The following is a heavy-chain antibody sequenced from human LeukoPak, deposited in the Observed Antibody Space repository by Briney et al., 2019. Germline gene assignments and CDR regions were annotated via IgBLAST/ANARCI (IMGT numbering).Heavy chain of an antibody. CDR2: IHHDGRI. CDR3: ARSHDHLWGNYPDY. V-gene: IGHV4-34*01. CDR1: GFTFSSYA. D-gene: IGHD3-16*02. J-gene: IGHJ4*02. Sequence: GSLRLSCAASGFTFSSYAMHWVRQAPGKGLEWIGEIHHDGRINYNPSLKSRVTLSVDKSKNQFSLRLNSVTAADTAMYYCARSHDHLWGNYPDYWGQGTLVTVSS.